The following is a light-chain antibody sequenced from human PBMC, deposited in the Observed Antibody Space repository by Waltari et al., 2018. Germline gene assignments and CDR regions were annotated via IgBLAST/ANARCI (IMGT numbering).Light chain of an antibody. CDR1: SSNIGSNT. Sequence: QSVLTQPPSASGTPGQRVTISCSGSSSNIGSNTVNWYQQLPGTAPKLLIYSNNKRPPGVPDRFSGSKSGTSASLAISGLQSEDEADYYCAAWDDSLNGFWVFGGGTKLTVL. CDR3: AAWDDSLNGFWV. J-gene: IGLJ3*02. V-gene: IGLV1-44*01. CDR2: SNN.